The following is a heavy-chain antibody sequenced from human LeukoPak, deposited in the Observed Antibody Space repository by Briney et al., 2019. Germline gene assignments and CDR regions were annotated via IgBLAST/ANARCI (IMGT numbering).Heavy chain of an antibody. Sequence: PGGSLRLSCAASGFTFDDYAMHWVRQAPGKGLQRVSGISWNSGSIGYADSVKGRFTISRDNAKNSLYLQMNSLRAEDTALYYCAKDGSLKYYDILTGYRWFDPWGQGTLVTVSS. CDR3: AKDGSLKYYDILTGYRWFDP. D-gene: IGHD3-9*01. V-gene: IGHV3-9*01. CDR2: ISWNSGSI. J-gene: IGHJ5*02. CDR1: GFTFDDYA.